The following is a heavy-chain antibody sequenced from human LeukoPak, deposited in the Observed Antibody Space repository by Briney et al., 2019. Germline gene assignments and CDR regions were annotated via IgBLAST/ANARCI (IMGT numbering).Heavy chain of an antibody. D-gene: IGHD2-2*01. J-gene: IGHJ4*02. CDR1: GFTFSSYG. Sequence: GGSLRLSCAASGFTFSSYGMHWVRQAPGKGLEWVAFIRYDGSNKYYADSVKGRFTISRDNSKNTLYLQMNSLRAEDTALYYCARGGGYCSSTSCYVPSNPFDYWGQGTLVTVS. CDR2: IRYDGSNK. CDR3: ARGGGYCSSTSCYVPSNPFDY. V-gene: IGHV3-30*02.